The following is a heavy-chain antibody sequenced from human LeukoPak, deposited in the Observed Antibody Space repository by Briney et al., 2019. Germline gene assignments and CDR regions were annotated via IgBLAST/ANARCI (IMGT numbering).Heavy chain of an antibody. Sequence: GASVKVSCKASGYTFTGYYMHWVRQAPGQGLEWMGWINPNSGGTNYAQKFQGRVTVTRDTSISTAYMELSRLRSDDTAVYYCARASGADIVVSSYFDYWGQGTLVTVSS. CDR3: ARASGADIVVSSYFDY. CDR1: GYTFTGYY. J-gene: IGHJ4*02. D-gene: IGHD2-15*01. CDR2: INPNSGGT. V-gene: IGHV1-2*02.